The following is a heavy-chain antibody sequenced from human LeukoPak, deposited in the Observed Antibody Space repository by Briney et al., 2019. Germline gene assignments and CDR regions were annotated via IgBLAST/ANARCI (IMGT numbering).Heavy chain of an antibody. CDR2: IYYSGST. CDR3: ARGQGYSSSHQGGSFDY. J-gene: IGHJ4*02. Sequence: SETLSLTCTVSGGSISSYYWSWIRQPPGKGLEWIGYIYYSGSTNYNPSLKSRVTISVDTSKNQFSLKLSSVTAADTAVYYCARGQGYSSSHQGGSFDYWGQGTLVTVSS. D-gene: IGHD6-13*01. V-gene: IGHV4-59*12. CDR1: GGSISSYY.